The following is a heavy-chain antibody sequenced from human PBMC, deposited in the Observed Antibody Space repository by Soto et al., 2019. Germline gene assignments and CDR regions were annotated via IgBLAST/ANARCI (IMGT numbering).Heavy chain of an antibody. D-gene: IGHD5-12*01. CDR2: IYWDDDT. CDR3: AHVYGGYDNFDY. CDR1: GFSLSTSGVG. Sequence: QITLKESGPPLVKPTQTLTLTCTFSGFSLSTSGVGVGWIRQPPGKALEWLALIYWDDDTRYSPSLKSRLTITKDTSKNQVVLTMTNMDPVDTATYYCAHVYGGYDNFDYWGQGTLVTVSS. V-gene: IGHV2-5*02. J-gene: IGHJ4*02.